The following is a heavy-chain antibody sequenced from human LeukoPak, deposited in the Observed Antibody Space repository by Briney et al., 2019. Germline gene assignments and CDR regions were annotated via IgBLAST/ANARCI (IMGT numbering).Heavy chain of an antibody. CDR3: ARTPWIQPRGGAFDI. J-gene: IGHJ3*02. D-gene: IGHD5-18*01. CDR1: GFTFSDYR. CDR2: ISATGGTI. Sequence: GGSLRLSCVASGFTFSDYRMTWVRQAPGKGLEWIAYISATGGTIYYADSVKGRFTISRDNAKNSLYLQMNSLRAEDTAVYYCARTPWIQPRGGAFDIWGQGTMVTVSS. V-gene: IGHV3-11*04.